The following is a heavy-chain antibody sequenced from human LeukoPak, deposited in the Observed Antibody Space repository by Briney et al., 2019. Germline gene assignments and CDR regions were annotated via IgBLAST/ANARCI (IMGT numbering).Heavy chain of an antibody. CDR2: IYYSGST. D-gene: IGHD6-13*01. CDR3: ARVGYSSSWHPFDY. CDR1: GGSISSYY. V-gene: IGHV4-59*01. Sequence: SETLSLTCTVSGGSISSYYWSWIRQPPGKGLEWIGYIYYSGSTNYNPSLKSRVTISVDTSKNQFSLKLSSVTAADTAVYYCARVGYSSSWHPFDYWGQGTLATVSS. J-gene: IGHJ4*02.